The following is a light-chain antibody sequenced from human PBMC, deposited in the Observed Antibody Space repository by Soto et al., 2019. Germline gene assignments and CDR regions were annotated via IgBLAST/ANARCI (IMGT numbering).Light chain of an antibody. CDR1: QSVRSS. CDR3: QQHLGRHT. CDR2: DAS. Sequence: EIVMTQSPGTLSVSPGERATLFCRASQSVRSSLVWYQQKPGQAPRLLIYDASTRAAGIPARFIGSGSGTDFTLTISSLEPEDSAVYYCQQHLGRHTFGQGTKVDIK. J-gene: IGKJ1*01. V-gene: IGKV3-11*01.